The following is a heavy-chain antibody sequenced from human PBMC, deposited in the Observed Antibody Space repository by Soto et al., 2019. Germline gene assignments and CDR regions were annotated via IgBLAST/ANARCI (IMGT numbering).Heavy chain of an antibody. V-gene: IGHV3-7*03. Sequence: GGSLRLSCAASGFTFSSYWMSWVRQAPGKGLEWVANIKQDGSEKYYVDSVKGRFTISRDNAKNSLYLQMNSLRAEDTAVYYCAREPPYSSGWYHWFDPWGQGTLVTVS. J-gene: IGHJ5*02. CDR1: GFTFSSYW. CDR3: AREPPYSSGWYHWFDP. CDR2: IKQDGSEK. D-gene: IGHD6-19*01.